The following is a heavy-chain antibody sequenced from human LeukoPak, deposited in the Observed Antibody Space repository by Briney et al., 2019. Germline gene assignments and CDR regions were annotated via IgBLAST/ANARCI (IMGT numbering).Heavy chain of an antibody. D-gene: IGHD6-19*01. V-gene: IGHV3-33*01. CDR1: GFTFSSYG. J-gene: IGHJ4*02. CDR3: VRGYSSGWYLFCDS. Sequence: GGSLRLSRAASGFTFSSYGMHGVGQAPGKGLEGVAGIWHDGSNKYYADSLKGRFTIPRDNSKNTLYLQMNSLRAEDTAVYYCVRGYSSGWYLFCDSWGQGTLVTVSS. CDR2: IWHDGSNK.